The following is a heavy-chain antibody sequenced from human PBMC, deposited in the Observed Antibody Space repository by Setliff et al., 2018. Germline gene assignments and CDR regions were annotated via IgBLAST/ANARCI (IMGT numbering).Heavy chain of an antibody. J-gene: IGHJ3*02. D-gene: IGHD5-12*01. CDR1: GGSISSYY. V-gene: IGHV4-59*01. CDR3: ARGLQFYAFDI. Sequence: SETLSLTCTVSGGSISSYYCSWIRQPPGKGLEWIGYIYYSGSTNYNPSLKSRVTISVDTSKNQFSLKLSSVTAADTAVYYCARGLQFYAFDIWGQGTMVTVSS. CDR2: IYYSGST.